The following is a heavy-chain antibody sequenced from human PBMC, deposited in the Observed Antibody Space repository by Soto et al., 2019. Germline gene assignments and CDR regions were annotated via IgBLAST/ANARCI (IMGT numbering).Heavy chain of an antibody. V-gene: IGHV1-2*02. D-gene: IGHD4-17*01. CDR3: ARDPDYGDYWGYFFDS. J-gene: IGHJ4*02. Sequence: QVQLVQSGAEVKKPGASVKVSCKTSGYTFAAYYIHWIRQAPGQGLEWMGWINPTSGGTVYAQSFQDRFTMTRDTSISTAYMELRRLNSDDTAVYYCARDPDYGDYWGYFFDSWGQGTPVTVSS. CDR1: GYTFAAYY. CDR2: INPTSGGT.